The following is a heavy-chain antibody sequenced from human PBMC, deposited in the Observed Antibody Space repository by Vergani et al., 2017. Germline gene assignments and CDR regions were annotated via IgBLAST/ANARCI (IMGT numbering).Heavy chain of an antibody. CDR2: INPNSGGT. V-gene: IGHV1-2*02. CDR1: GYTFTGYY. CDR3: ARGYLDRRLISYYGMDV. D-gene: IGHD1-1*01. J-gene: IGHJ6*02. Sequence: QVQLVQSGAEVKKPGASVKVSCKASGYTFTGYYMHWVRQAPGQGLEWMGWINPNSGGTDYAQKFQGRVTMTRDTSISTAYMELSRLRSDDTAVYYCARGYLDRRLISYYGMDVWGQGTTVTVSS.